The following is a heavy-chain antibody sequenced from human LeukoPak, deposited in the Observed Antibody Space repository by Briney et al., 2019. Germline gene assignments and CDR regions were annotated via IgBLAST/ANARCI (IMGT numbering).Heavy chain of an antibody. CDR3: ARGGPYPYYYDSSGSDFDY. CDR1: GGSFSGYY. D-gene: IGHD3-22*01. V-gene: IGHV4-34*01. Sequence: SETLSLTCAVYGGSFSGYYWSWIRQPPGKGLEWIGEINHSGSTNYNPSLKSRVTISVDTSKNQFSLKLSSVTAADTAVYYCARGGPYPYYYDSSGSDFDYWGQGTLVTVSS. CDR2: INHSGST. J-gene: IGHJ4*02.